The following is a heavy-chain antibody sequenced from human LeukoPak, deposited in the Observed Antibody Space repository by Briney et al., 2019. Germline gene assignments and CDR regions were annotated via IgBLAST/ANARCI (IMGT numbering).Heavy chain of an antibody. CDR2: INPSGGST. V-gene: IGHV1-46*01. J-gene: IGHJ6*02. CDR1: GYTFTNYY. CDR3: AREGYGAGVKYGMDV. D-gene: IGHD3-10*01. Sequence: ASVKVSCKAFGYTFTNYYMHWVRQAPGQGLEWMGLINPSGGSTRFAQKFQGRVTLTRDTSTSTVYMELSSLRSEDTAVCYCAREGYGAGVKYGMDVWGQGTTVTVSS.